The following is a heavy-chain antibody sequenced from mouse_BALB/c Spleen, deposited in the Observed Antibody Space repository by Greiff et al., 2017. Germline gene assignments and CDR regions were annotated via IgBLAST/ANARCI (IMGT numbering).Heavy chain of an antibody. CDR2: ISSGSSTI. D-gene: IGHD2-4*01. Sequence: EAQGVESGGGLVQPGGSRKLSCAASGFTFSSFGMHWVRQAPEKGLEWVAYISSGSSTIYYADTVKGRFTISRDNPKNTLFLQMTSLRSEDTAMYYCARSYDYGYAMDYWGQGTSVTVSS. J-gene: IGHJ4*01. CDR3: ARSYDYGYAMDY. CDR1: GFTFSSFG. V-gene: IGHV5-17*02.